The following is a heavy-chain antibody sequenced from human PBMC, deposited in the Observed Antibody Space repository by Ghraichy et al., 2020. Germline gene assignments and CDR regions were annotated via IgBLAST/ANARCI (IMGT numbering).Heavy chain of an antibody. V-gene: IGHV4-34*01. J-gene: IGHJ4*02. CDR3: ARLLYIRFRVNFDY. CDR1: GGSFSGYY. D-gene: IGHD3-3*01. CDR2: INHSGST. Sequence: SETLSLTCAVYGGSFSGYYWSWIRQPPGKGLEWIGEINHSGSTNYNPSLKSRVTISVDTSKNQFSLKLSSVTAADTAVYYCARLLYIRFRVNFDYWGQGTLVTVSS.